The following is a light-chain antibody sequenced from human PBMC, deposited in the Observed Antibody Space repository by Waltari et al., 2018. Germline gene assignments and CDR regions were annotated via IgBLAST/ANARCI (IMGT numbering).Light chain of an antibody. Sequence: QSALTQPASVSGSPGQSITISCTGTSSDVGFYNYVSWYQQHPGKAPKRMVYDVSNRPSGVSNRFSASKSGNTASLTISGLQAEDEADYYCSSYTSGTTLVVFGGGTKLTVL. CDR1: SSDVGFYNY. CDR3: SSYTSGTTLVV. CDR2: DVS. J-gene: IGLJ2*01. V-gene: IGLV2-14*03.